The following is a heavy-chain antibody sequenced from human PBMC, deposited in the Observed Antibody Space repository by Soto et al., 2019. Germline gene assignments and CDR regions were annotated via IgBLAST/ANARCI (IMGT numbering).Heavy chain of an antibody. CDR2: ISGSGGST. Sequence: GGSLRLSCAASGFTFSSHAMSWVRQAPGKGLEWVSAISGSGGSTYYADSVKGRFTISRDNSKNTLYLQMNSLRVEDTAVYYCARDLFCSGGSCSPEDSWGQGTLVTVSS. CDR3: ARDLFCSGGSCSPEDS. J-gene: IGHJ4*02. CDR1: GFTFSSHA. V-gene: IGHV3-23*01. D-gene: IGHD2-15*01.